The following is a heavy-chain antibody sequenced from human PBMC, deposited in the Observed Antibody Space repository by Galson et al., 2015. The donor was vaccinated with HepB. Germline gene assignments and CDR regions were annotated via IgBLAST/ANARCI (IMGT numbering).Heavy chain of an antibody. CDR1: GFTFSSYG. V-gene: IGHV3-30*02. CDR3: AKEAAGTARPFDY. Sequence: SLRLSCAASGFTFSSYGMHWVRQAPGKGLEWVAFIRCDGSNKYYADSVKGRFTISRDNSKNTLYLQMNSLRAEDTAVYYCAKEAAGTARPFDYWGQGTLVTVSS. D-gene: IGHD6-13*01. J-gene: IGHJ4*02. CDR2: IRCDGSNK.